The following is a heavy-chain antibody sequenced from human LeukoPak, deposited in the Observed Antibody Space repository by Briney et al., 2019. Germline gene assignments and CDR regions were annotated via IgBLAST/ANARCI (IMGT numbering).Heavy chain of an antibody. D-gene: IGHD2-2*01. CDR2: INPNSGGT. V-gene: IGHV1-2*02. CDR3: ARAYCSSTSCYFRGAFDI. Sequence: ASVKVSCKASGYTFTGYYTHWVRQAPGQGLEWMGWINPNSGGTNYAQKFQGRVTMTRDTSISTAYMELSRLRSDDTAVYYCARAYCSSTSCYFRGAFDIWGQGTMVTVSS. J-gene: IGHJ3*02. CDR1: GYTFTGYY.